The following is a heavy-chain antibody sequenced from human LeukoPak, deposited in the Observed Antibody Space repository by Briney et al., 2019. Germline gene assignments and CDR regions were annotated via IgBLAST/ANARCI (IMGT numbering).Heavy chain of an antibody. Sequence: ASVKVSCKASGYTFTSYAMHWVRQAPGQGLEWMGGIIPIFGTANYAQKFQGRVTITADESTSTAYMELSSLRSEDTAVYYCARRSSGWYSWFDPWGQGTLVTVSP. CDR2: IIPIFGTA. CDR3: ARRSSGWYSWFDP. J-gene: IGHJ5*02. CDR1: GYTFTSYA. D-gene: IGHD6-19*01. V-gene: IGHV1-69*13.